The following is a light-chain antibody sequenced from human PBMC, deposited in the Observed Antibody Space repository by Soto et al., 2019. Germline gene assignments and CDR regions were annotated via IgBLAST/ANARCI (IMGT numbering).Light chain of an antibody. Sequence: EIVLTQFPGSLFLFSRERDTLPCRASQTVGRNYLAWFQQKPGQAPRLLIYDASTRATGIPDKFGGSGSGTDFTLTISRLEPEDFAVYYCQQYVNSPITFGQGTRLEIK. CDR2: DAS. V-gene: IGKV3-20*01. J-gene: IGKJ5*01. CDR1: QTVGRNY. CDR3: QQYVNSPIT.